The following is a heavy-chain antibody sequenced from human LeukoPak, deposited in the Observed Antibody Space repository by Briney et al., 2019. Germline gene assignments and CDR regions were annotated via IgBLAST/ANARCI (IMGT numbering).Heavy chain of an antibody. J-gene: IGHJ4*02. CDR3: AKEGRSLQTY. CDR1: GFMFSSNW. Sequence: PGGSLRLSCAASGFMFSSNWMSWVRLAPGKGLEWVANIKGDGTETYYVDSVKGRFTISRDNAKNSLYLQMSSLRVEDTAVYYCAKEGRSLQTYWGQGTLVTVSS. D-gene: IGHD5-24*01. V-gene: IGHV3-7*03. CDR2: IKGDGTET.